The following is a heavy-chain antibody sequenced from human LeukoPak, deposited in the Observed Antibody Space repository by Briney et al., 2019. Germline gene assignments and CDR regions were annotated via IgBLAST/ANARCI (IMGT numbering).Heavy chain of an antibody. J-gene: IGHJ4*02. CDR3: SRSRRVKCDGDCYLFDY. CDR2: IRSRAYGGTT. V-gene: IGHV3-49*03. D-gene: IGHD2-21*02. Sequence: GGSLRLSCTASGFIFGDYGMSWFRQAPGKGLEWVGFIRSRAYGGTTEYAASVKGRFTISREDSKNIAYLQMNSLKTEETAVYYCSRSRRVKCDGDCYLFDYWGQGTLVTVSS. CDR1: GFIFGDYG.